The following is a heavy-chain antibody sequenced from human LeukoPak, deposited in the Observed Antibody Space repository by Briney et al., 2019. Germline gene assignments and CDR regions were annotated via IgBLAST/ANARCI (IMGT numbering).Heavy chain of an antibody. Sequence: SVNVSYKASGYTFTVYYMHWVRQAPGKGLEWMGWINPNSGGTNYAQKFQGRVTMTRDTSISRAYMELSRLRSDDTAVYYCARDLGYYYDSSGDAFDIWGQGTMVTVSS. V-gene: IGHV1-2*02. CDR3: ARDLGYYYDSSGDAFDI. CDR1: GYTFTVYY. D-gene: IGHD3-22*01. CDR2: INPNSGGT. J-gene: IGHJ3*02.